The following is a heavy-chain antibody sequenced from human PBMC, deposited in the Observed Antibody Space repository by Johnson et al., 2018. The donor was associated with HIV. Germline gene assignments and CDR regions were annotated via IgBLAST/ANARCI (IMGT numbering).Heavy chain of an antibody. CDR2: ISYDGSNK. CDR3: ARDGIAAEPKWDAFDI. CDR1: GFTFSSYA. Sequence: QVQLVESGGGVVQPGRSLRLSCAASGFTFSSYAMHWVRQAPGKGLEWVAVISYDGSNKYYADSVKGRFTISRDNSKNTLYLQMNSLRAEDTAVYYCARDGIAAEPKWDAFDIWGQGTTVTVSS. J-gene: IGHJ3*02. D-gene: IGHD6-13*01. V-gene: IGHV3-30*14.